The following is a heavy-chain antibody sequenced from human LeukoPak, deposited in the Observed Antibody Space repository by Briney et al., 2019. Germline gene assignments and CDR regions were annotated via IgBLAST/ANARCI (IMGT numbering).Heavy chain of an antibody. CDR3: ARGLAPRYNWNYYYYMDV. V-gene: IGHV4-38-2*02. CDR1: GYSISSGYY. CDR2: INHSGST. D-gene: IGHD1-20*01. Sequence: SETLSLTCTVSGYSISSGYYWSWIRQPPGKGLEWIGEINHSGSTNYNPSLKSRVTISVDTSKNQFSLKLSSVTAADTAVYYCARGLAPRYNWNYYYYMDVWAKGTTVTVSS. J-gene: IGHJ6*03.